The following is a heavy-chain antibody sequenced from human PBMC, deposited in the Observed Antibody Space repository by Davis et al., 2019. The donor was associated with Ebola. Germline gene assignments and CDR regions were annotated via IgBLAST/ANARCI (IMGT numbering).Heavy chain of an antibody. J-gene: IGHJ6*02. CDR1: GGSISSYY. V-gene: IGHV4-59*08. D-gene: IGHD6-6*01. CDR3: ARQRSIAARYYYYYGMDV. Sequence: SETLSLTCAVYGGSISSYYWSWIRQPPGKGLEWIGYIYYSGSTNYNPSLKSRVTISVDTSKNQFSLKLSSVTAADTAVYYCARQRSIAARYYYYYGMDVWGQGTTVTVSS. CDR2: IYYSGST.